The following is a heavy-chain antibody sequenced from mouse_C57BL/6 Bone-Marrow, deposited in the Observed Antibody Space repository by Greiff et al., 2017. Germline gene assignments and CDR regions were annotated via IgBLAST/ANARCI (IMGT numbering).Heavy chain of an antibody. CDR1: GFNIQDDY. J-gene: IGHJ3*01. Sequence: EVQLQQSGAELVRPGASVTLSCTASGFNIQDDYLHWVKQRPEQGLEWIGWIDPENGDTEYASKFQGKATITADTSSNTAYLQLSSLTSEDTAVYYCTTRDGYYAWFAYWGQGTLVTVSA. V-gene: IGHV14-4*01. D-gene: IGHD2-3*01. CDR3: TTRDGYYAWFAY. CDR2: IDPENGDT.